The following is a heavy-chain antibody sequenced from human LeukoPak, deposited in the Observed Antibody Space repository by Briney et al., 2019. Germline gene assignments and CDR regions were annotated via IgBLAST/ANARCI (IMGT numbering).Heavy chain of an antibody. CDR1: GFTFSRYA. D-gene: IGHD3-10*01. CDR2: ISGSGGTT. J-gene: IGHJ4*02. V-gene: IGHV3-23*01. Sequence: PGGSLRLSCAVSGFTFSRYAMRCVRQTPGKGLEWVSFISGSGGTTYYADSVKGRFTISRDNSKNTLYLQMNSLRAEDTAVYYCAKSYYGTGTYYNVFDYWGQGTLVTVSS. CDR3: AKSYYGTGTYYNVFDY.